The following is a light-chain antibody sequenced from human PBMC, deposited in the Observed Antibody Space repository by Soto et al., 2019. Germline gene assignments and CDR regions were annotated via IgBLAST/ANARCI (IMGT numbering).Light chain of an antibody. Sequence: EIVLTQSPGTLSLSPGERATLSCRASQSVSSSYLAWYQQKPGQAPRLLIYGASSRATGTPDRFSGSGSGTDFTLTISRLEPEDFAVYYCQQYYSSPWTFGLGTKVDIK. CDR1: QSVSSSY. CDR2: GAS. V-gene: IGKV3-20*01. J-gene: IGKJ1*01. CDR3: QQYYSSPWT.